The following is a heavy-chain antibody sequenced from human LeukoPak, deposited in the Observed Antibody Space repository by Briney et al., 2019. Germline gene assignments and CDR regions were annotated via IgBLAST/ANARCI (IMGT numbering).Heavy chain of an antibody. CDR2: IKQDGSDK. J-gene: IGHJ4*02. Sequence: GGSLRLSCAASGFTINTYWMSWVRQAPGKGLEWVGNIKQDGSDKNYMDSVKGRFTISRDNTKNSVYLQMSSLRAEDTAVYYCAREVWGPEYWGQGTLVTVSS. D-gene: IGHD1-14*01. V-gene: IGHV3-7*01. CDR3: AREVWGPEY. CDR1: GFTINTYW.